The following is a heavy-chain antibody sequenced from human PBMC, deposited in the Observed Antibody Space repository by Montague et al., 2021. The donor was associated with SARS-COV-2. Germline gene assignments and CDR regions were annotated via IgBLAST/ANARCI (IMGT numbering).Heavy chain of an antibody. J-gene: IGHJ4*02. Sequence: SETLSLTCTVSGDSISSTDHYWARMRQPPGKGLEWIAGIFYSGSTYYNPSLKSRVTISVDTSKNLFSLQLNSVTPADTSVYYCARHLRVGNRWNGFEADYWGQGALVSVSS. CDR2: IFYSGST. CDR3: ARHLRVGNRWNGFEADY. V-gene: IGHV4-39*01. CDR1: GDSISSTDHY. D-gene: IGHD1-1*01.